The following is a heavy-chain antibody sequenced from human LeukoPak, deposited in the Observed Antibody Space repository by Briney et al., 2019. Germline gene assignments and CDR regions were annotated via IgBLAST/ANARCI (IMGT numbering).Heavy chain of an antibody. CDR1: GYTFTSYG. V-gene: IGHV1-18*01. Sequence: ASVKVSCKASGYTFTSYGISWVRQAPGQGLEWMGWISAYNGNTNYAQKLQGRVTMTRDTSLSTAYMELSSLTSDDTAVYYCARDGRGAAAADDPLDIWGQGTTVTVSS. CDR2: ISAYNGNT. CDR3: ARDGRGAAAADDPLDI. D-gene: IGHD6-13*01. J-gene: IGHJ3*02.